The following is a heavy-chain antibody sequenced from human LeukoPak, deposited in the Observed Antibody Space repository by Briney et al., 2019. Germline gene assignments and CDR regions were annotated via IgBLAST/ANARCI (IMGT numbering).Heavy chain of an antibody. CDR1: GFTFSSYW. V-gene: IGHV3-7*01. CDR3: ARGLYGDDSFDI. D-gene: IGHD4-17*01. Sequence: PGGSLRLSCAASGFTFSSYWMSWVRQVPGKGLEWVANIKQDGSQKNYVDSVKGRFTISRDNAKNSLYLQMNSLRAEDTAVYYCARGLYGDDSFDIWGQGTMVTVSS. J-gene: IGHJ3*02. CDR2: IKQDGSQK.